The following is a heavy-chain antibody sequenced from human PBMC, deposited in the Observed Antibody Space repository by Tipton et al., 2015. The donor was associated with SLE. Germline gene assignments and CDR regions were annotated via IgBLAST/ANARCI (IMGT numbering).Heavy chain of an antibody. CDR3: ARPLDTVGAFDI. CDR2: IYYSGST. CDR1: GGSISSSSYY. J-gene: IGHJ3*02. D-gene: IGHD4-17*01. V-gene: IGHV4-39*01. Sequence: GLVKPSETLSLTCTVSGGSISSSSYYWGWIRQPPGKGLEWIGSIYYSGSTYYNPSLKSRVTISVDTSKNQFSLKLSSVTAADTAVYYCARPLDTVGAFDIWGQGTMVTVSS.